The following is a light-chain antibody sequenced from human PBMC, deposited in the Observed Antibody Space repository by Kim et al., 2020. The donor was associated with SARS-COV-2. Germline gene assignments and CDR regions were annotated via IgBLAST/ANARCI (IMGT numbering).Light chain of an antibody. CDR2: GTS. CDR1: QSVSSN. CDR3: QQYNDWPPLT. Sequence: EIVMTQSPATLSVSPGERVTLSCRASQSVSSNLAWYQQKPGQAPRLLIYGTSTRATGIPARFSGSESGTEFTLTISSLQSEYFAVYYCQQYNDWPPLTFGGGTKVDIK. J-gene: IGKJ4*01. V-gene: IGKV3-15*01.